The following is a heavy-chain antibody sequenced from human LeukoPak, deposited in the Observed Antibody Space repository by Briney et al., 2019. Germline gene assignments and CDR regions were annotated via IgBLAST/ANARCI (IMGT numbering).Heavy chain of an antibody. J-gene: IGHJ5*02. CDR1: GYTFTGYY. CDR2: INPNSGGT. Sequence: GASVKVSCKASGYTFTGYYMHWVRQAPGQGLEWMGWINPNSGGTNYAQQFQGRVTMTRDTSISTAYMELSRLRSDDTAVYYCARVSGWFNWFDPWGQGTLVTVSS. D-gene: IGHD6-19*01. CDR3: ARVSGWFNWFDP. V-gene: IGHV1-2*02.